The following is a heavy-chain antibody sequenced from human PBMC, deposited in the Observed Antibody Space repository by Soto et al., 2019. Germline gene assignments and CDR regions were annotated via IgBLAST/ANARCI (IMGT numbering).Heavy chain of an antibody. CDR2: IWYDGSNK. D-gene: IGHD6-6*01. Sequence: GGSLRLSCAASGFTFSSYGMHWVRQAPGKGLEWVAVIWYDGSNKYYADSVKGRFTISRDNSKNTLYLQMNSLRAEDTAVYYCARDLKSTSSGIDYWGQGTLVTVSS. CDR1: GFTFSSYG. CDR3: ARDLKSTSSGIDY. V-gene: IGHV3-33*01. J-gene: IGHJ4*02.